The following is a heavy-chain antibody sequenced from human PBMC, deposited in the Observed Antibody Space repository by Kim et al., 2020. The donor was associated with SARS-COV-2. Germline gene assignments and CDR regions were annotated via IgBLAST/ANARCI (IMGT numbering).Heavy chain of an antibody. D-gene: IGHD7-27*01. Sequence: GGSLRLSCAASGFTFSSYGMHWVRQAPGKGLEWVAVISYDGSNKYYADSVKGRFTISRDNSKNTLYLQMNSLRAEDTAVYYFAREVLGMDAFDIWGQGT. CDR1: GFTFSSYG. CDR2: ISYDGSNK. J-gene: IGHJ3*02. CDR3: AREVLGMDAFDI. V-gene: IGHV3-33*05.